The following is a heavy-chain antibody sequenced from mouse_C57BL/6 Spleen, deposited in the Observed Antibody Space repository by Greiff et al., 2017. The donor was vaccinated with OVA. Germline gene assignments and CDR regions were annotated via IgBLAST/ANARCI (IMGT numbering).Heavy chain of an antibody. CDR2: IRNKANGYTT. CDR1: GFTFTDYY. Sequence: VKLMESGGGLVQPGGSLSLSCAASGFTFTDYYMSWVRQPPGKALEWLGFIRNKANGYTTEYSASVKGRFTISRDNSQSILYLQMNALRAEDSATYYCARYNYPYAMDYWGQGTSVTVSS. D-gene: IGHD1-1*01. V-gene: IGHV7-3*01. J-gene: IGHJ4*01. CDR3: ARYNYPYAMDY.